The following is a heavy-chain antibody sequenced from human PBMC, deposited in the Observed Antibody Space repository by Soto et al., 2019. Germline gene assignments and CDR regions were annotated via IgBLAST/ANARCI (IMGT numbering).Heavy chain of an antibody. J-gene: IGHJ3*02. CDR1: GFTFTSYW. D-gene: IGHD3-22*01. Sequence: EVQLVDSGGGLVQPGGSLRLSCAASGFTFTSYWMSWVRQAPGKGLEWVANIKPDGSERWYVDSVKGRFTISRDNAKYSLYLQMNSLRAEDTAVYYCARGDYYDSSGPFSDAFDIWGQGTLVTVSS. V-gene: IGHV3-7*04. CDR2: IKPDGSER. CDR3: ARGDYYDSSGPFSDAFDI.